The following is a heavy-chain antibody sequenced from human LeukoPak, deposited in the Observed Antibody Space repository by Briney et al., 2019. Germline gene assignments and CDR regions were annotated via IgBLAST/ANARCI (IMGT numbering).Heavy chain of an antibody. Sequence: ASVKVSCKASGGTFSSYAISWVRQAPGQGLEWMGRIIPIFGIANYAQKFQGRVTITADKSTSTAYMELSSLRSEDTAVYYCARDGPSYYDSGGYEYYFDYWGQGTLVTVSS. CDR3: ARDGPSYYDSGGYEYYFDY. V-gene: IGHV1-69*04. J-gene: IGHJ4*02. CDR2: IIPIFGIA. D-gene: IGHD3-22*01. CDR1: GGTFSSYA.